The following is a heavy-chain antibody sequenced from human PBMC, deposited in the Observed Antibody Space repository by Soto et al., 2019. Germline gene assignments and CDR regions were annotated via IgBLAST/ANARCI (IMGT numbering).Heavy chain of an antibody. CDR2: ISTYNGNT. CDR1: GYTFTNYG. Sequence: QVQLVQSGAEVKQPGASVKVSCKASGYTFTNYGFTWVRQAPGQGLEWLGWISTYNGNTKYAQKVQGRLTMTTDTPTSTANMELTSLRSDDTALYYCARTTVTASYYDMDVWGKGSTVTVSS. J-gene: IGHJ6*03. CDR3: ARTTVTASYYDMDV. V-gene: IGHV1-18*01. D-gene: IGHD4-17*01.